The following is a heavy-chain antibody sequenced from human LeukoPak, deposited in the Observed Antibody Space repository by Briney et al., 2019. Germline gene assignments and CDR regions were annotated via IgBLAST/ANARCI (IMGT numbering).Heavy chain of an antibody. CDR3: ARESLGSVKYFDL. J-gene: IGHJ2*01. CDR2: IYHTGST. CDR1: GGSISSSSYY. Sequence: SETLSLTCTVSGGSISSSSYYWGWIRQPPGKGLEWIGSIYHTGSTYYNPSLKSRLSISVDTSKSQFSLKLSSVTAADTAVYYCARESLGSVKYFDLWGRGTLVTVSS. D-gene: IGHD4-17*01. V-gene: IGHV4-39*07.